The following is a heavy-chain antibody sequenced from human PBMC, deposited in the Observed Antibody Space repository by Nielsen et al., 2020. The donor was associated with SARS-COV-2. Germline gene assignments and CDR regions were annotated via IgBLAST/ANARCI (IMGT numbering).Heavy chain of an antibody. J-gene: IGHJ6*03. D-gene: IGHD5-12*01. V-gene: IGHV1-46*01. CDR1: GYTFTSHY. CDR2: INPSGGST. Sequence: ASVKVSRKASGYTFTSHYMHWVRQAPGQGLEWMGIINPSGGSTSYAQKFQGRVTLTRDTSTSTVNMELSSLRSEDTAVYYCAREEGYSYYAQGRVYYMDVWGKGTTVTVSS. CDR3: AREEGYSYYAQGRVYYMDV.